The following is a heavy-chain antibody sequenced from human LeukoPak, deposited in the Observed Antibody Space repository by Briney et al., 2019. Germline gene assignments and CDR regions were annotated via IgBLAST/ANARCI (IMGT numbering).Heavy chain of an antibody. V-gene: IGHV1-69*13. CDR3: ARDGPRYYYDSSGYPSFDY. D-gene: IGHD3-22*01. J-gene: IGHJ4*02. CDR2: IIPIFGTA. CDR1: GGTFSSYA. Sequence: SVKVSCKASGGTFSSYAISWVRQAPGQGLEWMGGIIPIFGTANYAQKFQGRVTITADESTSTAYVELSSLRSGDPAVYYCARDGPRYYYDSSGYPSFDYWGQGTLVTVSS.